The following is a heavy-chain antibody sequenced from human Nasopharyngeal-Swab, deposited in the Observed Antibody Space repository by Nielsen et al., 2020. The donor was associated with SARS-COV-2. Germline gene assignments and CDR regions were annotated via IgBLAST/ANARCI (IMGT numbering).Heavy chain of an antibody. CDR1: GYSFTSYW. Sequence: GESLKISWKGSGYSFTSYWIGWVRLMPGKGLEWMGIIYPGDSDTRYSPSFQGQVTIPADKSLSTVYLQWSSLKASDTAMYYCARSSYGDYFDYWGQGTLVTVSS. CDR2: IYPGDSDT. J-gene: IGHJ4*02. V-gene: IGHV5-51*01. D-gene: IGHD4-17*01. CDR3: ARSSYGDYFDY.